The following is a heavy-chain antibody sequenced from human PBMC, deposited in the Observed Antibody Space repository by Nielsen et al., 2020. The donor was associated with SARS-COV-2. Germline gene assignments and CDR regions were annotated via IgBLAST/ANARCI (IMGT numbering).Heavy chain of an antibody. CDR1: GFTFSSYG. CDR2: IWYDGSNK. Sequence: GESLKISCAASGFTFSSYGMHWVRQAPGKGLEWVAVIWYDGSNKYYADSVKGRFTISRDNSKNTLYLQMNSLRAEDTAVYYCARDWGEWELPEYWGQGTLVTVSS. V-gene: IGHV3-33*08. D-gene: IGHD1-26*01. J-gene: IGHJ4*02. CDR3: ARDWGEWELPEY.